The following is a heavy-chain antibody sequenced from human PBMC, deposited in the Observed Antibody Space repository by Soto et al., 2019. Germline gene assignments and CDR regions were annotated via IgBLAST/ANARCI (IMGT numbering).Heavy chain of an antibody. CDR2: INAGNGNT. Sequence: ASVKVSCKASGYTFTSYAMHWVRQAPGQRLEWMGWINAGNGNTKYSQKFQGRVTITRDTSASTAYMERSSLSFEETFLYYCARDHVYYYMDVWGKGTTVTVSS. CDR1: GYTFTSYA. V-gene: IGHV1-3*01. J-gene: IGHJ6*03. CDR3: ARDHVYYYMDV.